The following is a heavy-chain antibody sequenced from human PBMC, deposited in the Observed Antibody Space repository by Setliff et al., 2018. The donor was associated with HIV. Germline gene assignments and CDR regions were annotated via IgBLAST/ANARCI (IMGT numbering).Heavy chain of an antibody. Sequence: GGSLRLSCAASGFTFSSYTMNWVRQAPGQGLQWVSSIDVTSTWIYYADSVKGRFTISRDNAKNSMYLQMNSLRAGDTAVYYCARDLSGYSSSWGEYFQHWGQGTLVTVSS. CDR2: IDVTSTWI. CDR1: GFTFSSYT. V-gene: IGHV3-21*01. CDR3: ARDLSGYSSSWGEYFQH. J-gene: IGHJ1*01. D-gene: IGHD6-13*01.